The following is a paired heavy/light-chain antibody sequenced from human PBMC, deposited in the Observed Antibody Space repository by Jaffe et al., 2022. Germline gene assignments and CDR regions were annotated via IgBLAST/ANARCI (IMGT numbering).Heavy chain of an antibody. CDR1: GFTLRSYG. D-gene: IGHD2-15*01. CDR3: AKDYCSGGSCYGHYFDY. CDR2: MSFDEINT. V-gene: IGHV3-30*18. Sequence: QVQLVESGGGVVQPGRSLRLSCAASGFTLRSYGIHWFRQAPGKGLEWVAFMSFDEINTYYGDSVKGRFSISRDISKNTLYLQMNSLRPEDTAVYYCAKDYCSGGSCYGHYFDYWGQGTLVTVSS. J-gene: IGHJ4*02.
Light chain of an antibody. V-gene: IGKV3-15*01. Sequence: EIVMTQSPATLSVSPGERATLSCRASQSVSSRLAWYQQKPGQAPRLLIYAASTRATAIPARFSGSGSGTEFTLTISSLQSEDFAVYYCQQYNNWPLTFGGGTKVEIK. CDR2: AAS. J-gene: IGKJ4*01. CDR1: QSVSSR. CDR3: QQYNNWPLT.